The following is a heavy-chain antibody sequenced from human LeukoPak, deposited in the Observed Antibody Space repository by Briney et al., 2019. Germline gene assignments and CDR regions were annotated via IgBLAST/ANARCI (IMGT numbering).Heavy chain of an antibody. D-gene: IGHD1-26*01. V-gene: IGHV1-3*01. Sequence: RASVKVSCKASGYTFTSYAMHWVRQAPGQRLEWMGWINAGNGNTKYSQKFQGRVTITADKSTSTAYMELSSLRSEDTAVYYCASDGYSGSYRGSYYWGQGTLVTVSS. J-gene: IGHJ4*02. CDR2: INAGNGNT. CDR1: GYTFTSYA. CDR3: ASDGYSGSYRGSYY.